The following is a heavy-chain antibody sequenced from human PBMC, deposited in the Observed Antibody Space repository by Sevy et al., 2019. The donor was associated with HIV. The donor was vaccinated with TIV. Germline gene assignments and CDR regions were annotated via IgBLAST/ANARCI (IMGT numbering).Heavy chain of an antibody. J-gene: IGHJ6*02. CDR2: ISYDGSNK. CDR3: ATSRGYYYGMDV. V-gene: IGHV3-30*03. Sequence: GSLRLSCAASGFTFSSYGMHWVRQAPGKGLEWVAVISYDGSNKYYADSVKGRFTISRDNSKNTLYLQMNSLRAEDTAVYYCATSRGYYYGMDVWGQGTTVTVSS. CDR1: GFTFSSYG.